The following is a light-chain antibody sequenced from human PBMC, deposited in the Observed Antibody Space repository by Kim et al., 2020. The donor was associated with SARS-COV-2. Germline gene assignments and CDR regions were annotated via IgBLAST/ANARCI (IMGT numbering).Light chain of an antibody. CDR2: DVY. V-gene: IGLV2-11*01. Sequence: GHSVTISCTGTSSDVGGYGLVSWYQQFPGKAPKLIIYDVYNRPSAVPDRFSGSKSGNTASLTISGLQTEDEADYYCCSYAGSFSWVFGGGTQLTVL. J-gene: IGLJ3*02. CDR3: CSYAGSFSWV. CDR1: SSDVGGYGL.